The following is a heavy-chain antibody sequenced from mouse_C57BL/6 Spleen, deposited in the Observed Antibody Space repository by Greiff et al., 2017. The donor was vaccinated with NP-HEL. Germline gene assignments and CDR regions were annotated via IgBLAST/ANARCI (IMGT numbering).Heavy chain of an antibody. CDR3: ARYYYDYDVGYAMDY. J-gene: IGHJ4*01. CDR1: GYAFSSYW. CDR2: IYPGDGDT. D-gene: IGHD2-4*01. V-gene: IGHV1-80*01. Sequence: VQLKESGAELVKPGASVKISCKASGYAFSSYWMNWVKQRPGKGLEWIGQIYPGDGDTNYNGKFKGKATLTADKSSSTAYMQLSSLTSEDSAVYFCARYYYDYDVGYAMDYWGQGTSVTVSS.